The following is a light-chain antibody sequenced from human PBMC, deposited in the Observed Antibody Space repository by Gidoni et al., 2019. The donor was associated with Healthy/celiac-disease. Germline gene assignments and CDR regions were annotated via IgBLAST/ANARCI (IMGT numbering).Light chain of an antibody. CDR2: EVT. Sequence: QSALTQPPSASGSPGQSVTISCTGGSGDIGGYNYVSWYQQYPGKAPKLIIFEVTKRPSGVPDRFSGSKSANTASLTVSGLQADDEADYYCSSYAGSPWVVFGGGTRLTVL. V-gene: IGLV2-8*01. J-gene: IGLJ2*01. CDR3: SSYAGSPWVV. CDR1: SGDIGGYNY.